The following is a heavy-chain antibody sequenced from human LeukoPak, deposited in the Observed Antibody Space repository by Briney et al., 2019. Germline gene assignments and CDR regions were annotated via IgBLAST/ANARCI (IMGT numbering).Heavy chain of an antibody. CDR2: INHSGST. D-gene: IGHD2-2*01. V-gene: IGHV4-34*01. CDR1: GGSFSGYY. Sequence: SETLSLTCAVYGGSFSGYYWSWIRQPPGKGLEWIGEINHSGSTNYNPSLKSRVTISVDTSKNQFSLKLSSVTAADTAVYYCARIGPAGLDYWGQGTLVTVSS. CDR3: ARIGPAGLDY. J-gene: IGHJ4*02.